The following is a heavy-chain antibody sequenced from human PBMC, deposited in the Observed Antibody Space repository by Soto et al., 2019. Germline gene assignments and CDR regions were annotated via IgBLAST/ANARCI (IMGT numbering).Heavy chain of an antibody. CDR1: GGYISGGGCY. J-gene: IGHJ4*02. CDR3: AREPSI. CDR2: IYYSGST. Sequence: PSETLCVTCTVSGGYISGGGCYWNWIRQHPGKGLEWIGYIYYSGSTYYNPSLKSRVTISVDTSKNQFSLKLSSVTAADTAMYYCAREPSIWGQGTLVTVSS. V-gene: IGHV4-31*03.